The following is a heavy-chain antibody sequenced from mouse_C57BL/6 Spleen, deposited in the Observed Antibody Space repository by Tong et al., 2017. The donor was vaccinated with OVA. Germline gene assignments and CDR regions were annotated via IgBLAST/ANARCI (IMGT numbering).Heavy chain of an antibody. CDR2: IYPGDGDT. Sequence: VQLQESGPELVKPGASVKISCKASGYSFTGYYMNWVKQRPGKGLEWIGQIYPGDGDTNYNGKFKGKATLTADKSSSTAYMQLSSLTSEDSAVYFCARKGRYGNYYFDYWGQGTTLTVSS. V-gene: IGHV1-80*01. CDR3: ARKGRYGNYYFDY. D-gene: IGHD2-10*02. J-gene: IGHJ2*01. CDR1: GYSFTGYY.